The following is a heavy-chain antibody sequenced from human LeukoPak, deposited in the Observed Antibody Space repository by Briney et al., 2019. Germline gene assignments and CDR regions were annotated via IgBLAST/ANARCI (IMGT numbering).Heavy chain of an antibody. CDR3: ARALGDCSGGSCYGDYYYGMDV. CDR2: IYSGGST. D-gene: IGHD2-15*01. J-gene: IGHJ6*02. CDR1: GFTVSSNY. Sequence: GGSLRLSCAASGFTVSSNYMSWVRQAPGKGLEWVSIIYSGGSTYYADSVKGRFTISGDNSKNTLYLQMNSLRAEDTAVYYCARALGDCSGGSCYGDYYYGMDVWGQGTTVTVSS. V-gene: IGHV3-53*01.